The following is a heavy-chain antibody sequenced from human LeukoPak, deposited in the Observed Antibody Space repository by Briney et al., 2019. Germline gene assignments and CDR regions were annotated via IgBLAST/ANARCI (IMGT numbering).Heavy chain of an antibody. CDR2: IYYSGST. V-gene: IGHV4-39*01. CDR1: GGSISSIIYY. Sequence: PSETLSLTCTVSGGSISSIIYYWGWIRQPPGKGLEWIGSIYYSGSTYYNPSLKSRVTISVDTSKNQFSLKLSSVTAADTAVYYCARQDGDDAFDIWGQGTMVTVSS. D-gene: IGHD5-24*01. J-gene: IGHJ3*02. CDR3: ARQDGDDAFDI.